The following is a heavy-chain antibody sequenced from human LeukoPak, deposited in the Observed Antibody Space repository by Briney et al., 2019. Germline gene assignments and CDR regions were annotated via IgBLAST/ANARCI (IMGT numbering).Heavy chain of an antibody. Sequence: GGSLRLSCAASGFTFSSYGMHWVRQAPGKGLEWVAFIRYDGSNKYYADSVKGRFTISRDNSKYTLYLQMNSLRAEDTAVYYCANGYDFWSGYYCDYWGQGTLVTVSS. V-gene: IGHV3-30*02. CDR3: ANGYDFWSGYYCDY. CDR2: IRYDGSNK. D-gene: IGHD3-3*01. J-gene: IGHJ4*02. CDR1: GFTFSSYG.